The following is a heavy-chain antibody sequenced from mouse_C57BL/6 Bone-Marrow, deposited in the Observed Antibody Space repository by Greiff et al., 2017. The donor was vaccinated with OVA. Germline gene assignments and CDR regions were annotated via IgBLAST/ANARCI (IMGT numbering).Heavy chain of an antibody. Sequence: VQLKQSGPELVKPGASVKISCKASGYTFTDYYINWVKQRPGQGLEWIGWIFPGSGSTYYNEKFKGKATLTVDKSSSTAYMLLSSLTSEDSAVYFCAREDDYDCRPDYWGQGTTLTVSS. CDR2: IFPGSGST. CDR3: AREDDYDCRPDY. J-gene: IGHJ2*01. D-gene: IGHD2-4*01. CDR1: GYTFTDYY. V-gene: IGHV1-75*01.